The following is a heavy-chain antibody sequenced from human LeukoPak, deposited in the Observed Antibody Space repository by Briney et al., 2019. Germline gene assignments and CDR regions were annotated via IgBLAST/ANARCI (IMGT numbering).Heavy chain of an antibody. CDR1: GYTFTSYA. V-gene: IGHV7-4-1*02. Sequence: GASVKVSCKASGYTFTSYAMNWVRQAPGQGLEWMGWINTNTGNPTYAQGFTGRFVFSLDTSVSTAYLQISSLKAEDTAVYYCARDQGSGDYYDSSGYSNFDYWGQGTLVTVSS. CDR2: INTNTGNP. J-gene: IGHJ4*02. D-gene: IGHD3-22*01. CDR3: ARDQGSGDYYDSSGYSNFDY.